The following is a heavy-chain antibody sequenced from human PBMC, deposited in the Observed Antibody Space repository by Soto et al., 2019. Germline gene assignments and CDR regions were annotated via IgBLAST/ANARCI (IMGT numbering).Heavy chain of an antibody. CDR1: GGTFSSYA. CDR3: ASGITFGGVIATYFDY. Sequence: QVQLVQSGAEVKKPESSVKVSCKASGGTFSSYAISWVRQAPGQGLEWMGGIIPIFGTANYAQKFQGRVTITADESTSTAYMELSSLRSEDTAVYYCASGITFGGVIATYFDYWGQGTLVTVSS. J-gene: IGHJ4*02. D-gene: IGHD3-16*02. V-gene: IGHV1-69*12. CDR2: IIPIFGTA.